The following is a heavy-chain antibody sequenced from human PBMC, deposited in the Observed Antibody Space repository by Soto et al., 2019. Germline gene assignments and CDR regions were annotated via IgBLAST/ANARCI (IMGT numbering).Heavy chain of an antibody. CDR2: ISYDGRNK. Sequence: QVPLVESGGGVVQPGRSLRLSCAASGFTFHDFGMHWVRQTPGKGLEWVAVISYDGRNKYYADLVKGRFTISRDNSQNTLYLQMNSLRPEDTAVYFCAKAVDITVRGVPPSDYWGQGTLVTVSS. CDR1: GFTFHDFG. J-gene: IGHJ4*02. V-gene: IGHV3-30*18. CDR3: AKAVDITVRGVPPSDY. D-gene: IGHD3-10*01.